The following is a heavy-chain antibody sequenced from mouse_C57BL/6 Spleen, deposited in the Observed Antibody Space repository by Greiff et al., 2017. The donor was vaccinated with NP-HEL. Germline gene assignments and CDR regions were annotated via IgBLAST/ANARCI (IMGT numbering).Heavy chain of an antibody. Sequence: VQVVESDAELVKPGASVKISCKVSGYTFTDHTIHWMKQRPEQGLEWIGYIYPRDGSTTYNEKFKGKATLTADKSSSTAYMQLNSLTSEDSAVYFCARSTYYYGSSGYCDVWGTGTTVTVSS. CDR2: IYPRDGST. V-gene: IGHV1-78*01. CDR1: GYTFTDHT. CDR3: ARSTYYYGSSGYCDV. D-gene: IGHD1-1*01. J-gene: IGHJ1*03.